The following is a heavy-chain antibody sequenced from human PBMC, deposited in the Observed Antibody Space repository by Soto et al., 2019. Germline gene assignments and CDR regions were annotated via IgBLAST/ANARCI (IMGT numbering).Heavy chain of an antibody. CDR3: ARGVAGPLHWFDP. CDR2: INAGNGNT. V-gene: IGHV1-3*01. CDR1: GYTFTSYA. J-gene: IGHJ5*02. D-gene: IGHD6-19*01. Sequence: QVQLVQSGAEVKKPGASVKVSCKASGYTFTSYAMHWVRQAPVQRLEWMGWINAGNGNTKYSQRFQGRDTITRDTSASTAYMELSSLRSEDTAVYYCARGVAGPLHWFDPWGQRTLVTVSS.